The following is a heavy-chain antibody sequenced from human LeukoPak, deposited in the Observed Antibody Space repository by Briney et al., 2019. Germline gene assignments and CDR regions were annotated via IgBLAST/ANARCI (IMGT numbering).Heavy chain of an antibody. V-gene: IGHV4-34*01. CDR2: INHSGST. CDR1: GGSFSGYY. Sequence: SETLSLTCAVYGGSFSGYYWTWIRQPPGKGLEWIGEINHSGSTNYNPSLKSRVTISVDTSKNQFPLKLSSVTAADTAVYYCARRGFSSGWPLGYFQHWGQGTLVTVSS. CDR3: ARRGFSSGWPLGYFQH. J-gene: IGHJ1*01. D-gene: IGHD6-19*01.